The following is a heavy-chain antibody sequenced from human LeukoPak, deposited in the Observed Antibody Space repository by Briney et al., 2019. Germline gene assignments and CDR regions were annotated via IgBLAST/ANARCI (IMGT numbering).Heavy chain of an antibody. CDR3: AKDAGIAAAGRAY. Sequence: GGSLRLSCAASGFTFSSYSTNWVRQAPGKGLEWVSAISGSGGSTYYADSVKGRFTISRDNSKNTLYLQMNSLRAEDTAVYYCAKDAGIAAAGRAYWGQGTLVTVSS. CDR1: GFTFSSYS. J-gene: IGHJ4*02. V-gene: IGHV3-23*01. D-gene: IGHD6-13*01. CDR2: ISGSGGST.